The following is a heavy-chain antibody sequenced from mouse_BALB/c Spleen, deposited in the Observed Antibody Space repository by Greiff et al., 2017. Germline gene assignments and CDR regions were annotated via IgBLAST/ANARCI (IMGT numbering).Heavy chain of an antibody. J-gene: IGHJ4*01. CDR3: ARVYYRYPYAMDY. CDR2: ISYDGSN. CDR1: GYSITSGYY. Sequence: EVQLQESGPGLVKPSQSLSLTCSVTGYSITSGYYWNWIRQFPGNKLEWMGYISYDGSNNYNPSLKNRISITRDTSKNQFFLKLNSVTTEDTATYYCARVYYRYPYAMDYWGQGTSVTVSS. V-gene: IGHV3-6*02. D-gene: IGHD2-14*01.